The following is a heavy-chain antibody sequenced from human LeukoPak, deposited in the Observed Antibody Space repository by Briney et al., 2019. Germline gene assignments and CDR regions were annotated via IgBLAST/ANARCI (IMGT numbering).Heavy chain of an antibody. V-gene: IGHV1-2*02. Sequence: ASVKVSCKASGYTFTSYYMHWVRQAPGQGLEWLGWINPNSGGTDYAQKFQGRVTMTRDTSTSTAYMELSRLRSDDTAVYYCARGVAAWFYYYMDVWGKGTTVTVSS. J-gene: IGHJ6*03. D-gene: IGHD6-6*01. CDR2: INPNSGGT. CDR1: GYTFTSYY. CDR3: ARGVAAWFYYYMDV.